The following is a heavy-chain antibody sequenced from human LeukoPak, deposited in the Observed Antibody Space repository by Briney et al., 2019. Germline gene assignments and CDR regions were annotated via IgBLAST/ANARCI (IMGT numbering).Heavy chain of an antibody. J-gene: IGHJ6*02. Sequence: ASVKVSCKASGYTFTSYDINWVRQATGQGLEWMGWMNPNSGNTGYAQKFQGRVTMTRNTSISTAYMELSSLRSEDTAVYYCARGRATWIYLYSRYYYYGMDVWGQGTTVTVSS. CDR3: ARGRATWIYLYSRYYYYGMDV. D-gene: IGHD5-12*01. V-gene: IGHV1-8*01. CDR1: GYTFTSYD. CDR2: MNPNSGNT.